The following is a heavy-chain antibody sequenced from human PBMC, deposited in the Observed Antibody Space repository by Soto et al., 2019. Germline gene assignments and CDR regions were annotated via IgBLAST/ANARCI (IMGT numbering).Heavy chain of an antibody. D-gene: IGHD3-22*01. CDR2: IFSNDEK. J-gene: IGHJ3*02. CDR3: ARIRNYYDSSGYYYAGSAFDI. Sequence: KALEWLAHIFSNDEKSYSTSLKSRLTISKDTSKSQVVLTMTNMDPVDTATYYCARIRNYYDSSGYYYAGSAFDIWGQGTMVTVSS. V-gene: IGHV2-26*01.